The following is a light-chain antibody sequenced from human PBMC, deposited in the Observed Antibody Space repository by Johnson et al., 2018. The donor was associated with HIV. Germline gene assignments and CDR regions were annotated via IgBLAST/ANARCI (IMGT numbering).Light chain of an antibody. CDR1: SSNIGNNY. J-gene: IGLJ1*01. CDR2: ENN. Sequence: QPVLTQPPSVSAAPGQKVTISCSGSSSNIGNNYVSWYQQLPGTAPKLLIYENNKRPSGIPDRFSGSKSGTSATLGITGLQTGDEADYYCGTWDSSRSGVFGTGTKVTVL. V-gene: IGLV1-51*02. CDR3: GTWDSSRSGV.